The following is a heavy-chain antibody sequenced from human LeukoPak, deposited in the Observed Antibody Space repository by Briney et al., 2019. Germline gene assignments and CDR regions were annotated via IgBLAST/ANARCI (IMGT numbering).Heavy chain of an antibody. D-gene: IGHD3-22*01. CDR2: INPSGGST. CDR3: AKDGPYDSSGRDY. J-gene: IGHJ4*02. CDR1: GYTFTGYY. V-gene: IGHV1-46*01. Sequence: ASVKVSCKASGYTFTGYYMHWVRQAPGQGLEWMGIINPSGGSTSYAQKFQGRVTMTRDTSTSTVYMELNSLRAEDTAVYYCAKDGPYDSSGRDYWGQGTLVTVSS.